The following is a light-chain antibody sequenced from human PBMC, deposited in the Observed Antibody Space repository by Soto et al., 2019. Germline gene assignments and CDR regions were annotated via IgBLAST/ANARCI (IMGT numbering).Light chain of an antibody. Sequence: EIVMTQSPATLSVSPGEKVTPSCRASQSVSNNLAWYQQKPGPAPRLLIYFGSTRATGIPARFSGSGSGTEFSLTISSLQSEDFARYYCQQYNKWPLTFGGGTKVETK. J-gene: IGKJ4*01. V-gene: IGKV3-15*01. CDR3: QQYNKWPLT. CDR1: QSVSNN. CDR2: FGS.